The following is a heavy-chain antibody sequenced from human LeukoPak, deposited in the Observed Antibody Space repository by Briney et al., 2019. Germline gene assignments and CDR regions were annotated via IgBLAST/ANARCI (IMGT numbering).Heavy chain of an antibody. CDR3: ARVGYFYMDV. J-gene: IGHJ6*03. CDR2: MNPNTGDT. CDR1: GYTFTNYH. D-gene: IGHD3-22*01. Sequence: ASVKVSCKASGYTFTNYHINWVRQASGQGLEWMGWMNPNTGDTGHAQKFQGRVTMTRSTSISTAYMELSSLRSEDTAVYYCARVGYFYMDVWGKGTTVTVSS. V-gene: IGHV1-8*01.